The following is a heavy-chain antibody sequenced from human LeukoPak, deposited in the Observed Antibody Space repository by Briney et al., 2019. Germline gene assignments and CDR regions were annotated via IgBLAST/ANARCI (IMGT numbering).Heavy chain of an antibody. Sequence: GGSLRLSCADSGFTFSNYSMNWVRQAPGKGLEWVSYISSSSSTIYYADSVKGRFTISRDNAKNLLYLQMNSLRAEDTAVYYCARTYYDILTGYNPYFDYWGQGILVTVSS. CDR3: ARTYYDILTGYNPYFDY. CDR2: ISSSSSTI. J-gene: IGHJ4*02. D-gene: IGHD3-9*01. CDR1: GFTFSNYS. V-gene: IGHV3-48*04.